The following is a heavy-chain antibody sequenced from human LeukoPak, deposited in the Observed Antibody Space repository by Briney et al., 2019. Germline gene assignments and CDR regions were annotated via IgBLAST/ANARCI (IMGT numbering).Heavy chain of an antibody. CDR2: INHSGST. CDR1: GGSFSGYY. V-gene: IGHV4-34*01. J-gene: IGHJ6*02. D-gene: IGHD3-10*01. Sequence: SETLSLTCAVYGGSFSGYYWSWIRQPPGKGLEWIGEINHSGSTNYNPSPKSRVTISVDTSKNQFSLKLSSVTAADTAVYYCARGSGSYYIYYYYYGMDVWGQGTTVTVSS. CDR3: ARGSGSYYIYYYYYGMDV.